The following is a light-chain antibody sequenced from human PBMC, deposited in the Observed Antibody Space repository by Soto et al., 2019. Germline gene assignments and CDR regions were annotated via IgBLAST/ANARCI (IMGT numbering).Light chain of an antibody. Sequence: EIVLTQSPATLSLSPGERATLSCRASQSVSSYLAWYQQKPGQAPRLLIYDASNRATGIPARFSGSGSGTXXXXXXXXXXXXXXXVYYCQQRSNFGQGTRLEIK. J-gene: IGKJ5*01. CDR1: QSVSSY. CDR3: QQRSN. V-gene: IGKV3-11*01. CDR2: DAS.